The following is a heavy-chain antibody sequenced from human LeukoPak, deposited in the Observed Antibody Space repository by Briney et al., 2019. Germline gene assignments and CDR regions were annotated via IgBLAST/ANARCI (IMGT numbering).Heavy chain of an antibody. J-gene: IGHJ5*02. CDR1: GISISSYY. Sequence: TSETLSLTCTVSGISISSYYWSWIRQPPGKGLEWIGYIYYSGSTNYNPSLKSRVTISVDTSKNQVSLKLSSVTAADTAVYYCAREAPYSGRFDPWGQGTLVTVSS. CDR3: AREAPYSGRFDP. D-gene: IGHD5-12*01. CDR2: IYYSGST. V-gene: IGHV4-59*01.